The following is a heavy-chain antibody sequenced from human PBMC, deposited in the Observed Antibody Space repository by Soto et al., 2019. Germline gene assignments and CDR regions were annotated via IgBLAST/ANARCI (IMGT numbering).Heavy chain of an antibody. J-gene: IGHJ4*02. CDR2: IWYDGSIK. CDR1: GFTFSNYA. Sequence: QVQLVESGGGVVQPGRSLRLSCAPSGFTFSNYAMHWVRQAPGKGLEWVAVIWYDGSIKYYADSVKGRFTISRDNSKNTXQXXMNSRRAADTAVYYCARDADYGDDPSEDPGYYFGYWGQGTLVTVSS. D-gene: IGHD4-17*01. CDR3: ARDADYGDDPSEDPGYYFGY. V-gene: IGHV3-33*01.